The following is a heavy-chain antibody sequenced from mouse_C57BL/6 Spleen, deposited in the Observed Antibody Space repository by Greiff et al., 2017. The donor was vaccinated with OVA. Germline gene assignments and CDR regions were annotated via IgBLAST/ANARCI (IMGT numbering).Heavy chain of an antibody. CDR1: GYTFTSYR. V-gene: IGHV1-50*01. D-gene: IGHD1-1*01. J-gene: IGHJ2*01. CDR2: IDPSDSYT. Sequence: QVQLQQPGAELVKPGASVKLSCKASGYTFTSYRMQWVKQRPGQGLEWIGEIDPSDSYTNYNQKFKGKATLTVETSSSTAYMQLSSLTSEDSAVYYCARGAITTVVANFDYWGQGTTLTVSS. CDR3: ARGAITTVVANFDY.